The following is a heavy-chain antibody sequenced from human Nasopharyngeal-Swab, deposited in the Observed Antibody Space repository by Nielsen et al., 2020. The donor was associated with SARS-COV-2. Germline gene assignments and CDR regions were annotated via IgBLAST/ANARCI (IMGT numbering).Heavy chain of an antibody. D-gene: IGHD3-10*01. CDR3: ARSLGAGALAVEHY. V-gene: IGHV3-21*01. CDR2: ISSSSRYI. Sequence: GESLKISCAASGFIFSDYTINWVRQAPGRGLEWVSSISSSSRYIFHADSVRGRFTISRDNAKKSVFLQMDRLRVDDTAVYYCARSLGAGALAVEHYWGQGTPVTVSS. CDR1: GFIFSDYT. J-gene: IGHJ4*02.